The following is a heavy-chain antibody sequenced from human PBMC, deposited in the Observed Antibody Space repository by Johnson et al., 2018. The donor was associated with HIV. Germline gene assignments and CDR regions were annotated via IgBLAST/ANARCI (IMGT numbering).Heavy chain of an antibody. J-gene: IGHJ3*02. CDR2: IYSGDRT. CDR1: RFTVSSNY. D-gene: IGHD6-19*01. Sequence: VQLVESGGGLVQPGGSLRLSCAASRFTVSSNYMTWVRQAPGKGLEWVSVIYSGDRTYSAVSVKGRFTISRDSSKNTLFLQMNSLRVEDTAIYYCAGRSSAWYEDAFDIWGQGTMVTVSS. V-gene: IGHV3-66*01. CDR3: AGRSSAWYEDAFDI.